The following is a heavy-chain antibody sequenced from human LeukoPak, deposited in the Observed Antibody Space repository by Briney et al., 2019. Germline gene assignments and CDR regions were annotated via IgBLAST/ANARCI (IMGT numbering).Heavy chain of an antibody. CDR2: IYLSGGT. CDR3: AREGASRYFDY. Sequence: SETMSLTCTVSGGSISSYYWSWVRQPPGKGLEWIGEIYLSGGTNYNPSLKSRVTISVDKSKNQFSLKLSSVTAADTALYYCAREGASRYFDYWGQGILVTVSS. J-gene: IGHJ4*02. V-gene: IGHV4-4*02. D-gene: IGHD4/OR15-4a*01. CDR1: GGSISSYY.